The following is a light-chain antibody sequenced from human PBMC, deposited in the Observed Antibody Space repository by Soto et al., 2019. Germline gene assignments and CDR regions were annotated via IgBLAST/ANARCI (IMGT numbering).Light chain of an antibody. Sequence: QSVLTQPPSVSGAPGQRVTISCTGSSSNIGAGYDVHWYQQLPGTAPKLLIYGNSNRPSGVPDRFSGSKSGTSASLAITGLQAEYEADYSCQSYDSSLSGWVFGGGTKLTVL. CDR2: GNS. V-gene: IGLV1-40*01. CDR1: SSNIGAGYD. J-gene: IGLJ3*02. CDR3: QSYDSSLSGWV.